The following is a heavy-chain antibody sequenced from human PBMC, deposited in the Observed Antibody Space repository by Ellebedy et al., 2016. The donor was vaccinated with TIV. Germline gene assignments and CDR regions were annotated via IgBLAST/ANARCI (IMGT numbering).Heavy chain of an antibody. CDR1: GFTFSSCA. J-gene: IGHJ4*03. Sequence: GGSLRLSCAASGFTFSSCAMHWVRQAPGKGLEWVAVISYDGTNKYYADSVKGRFTISRDNSKNTLYLQMNSLRAEDTAVYYCARWPSGDAPLDYWGQGTTVTVSS. D-gene: IGHD4-17*01. CDR3: ARWPSGDAPLDY. V-gene: IGHV3-30-3*01. CDR2: ISYDGTNK.